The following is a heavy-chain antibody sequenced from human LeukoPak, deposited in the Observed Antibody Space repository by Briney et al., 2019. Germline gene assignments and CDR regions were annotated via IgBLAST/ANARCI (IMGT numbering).Heavy chain of an antibody. CDR3: ARVDSSSWYDYYYMDV. J-gene: IGHJ6*03. D-gene: IGHD6-13*01. V-gene: IGHV4-39*07. Sequence: PSETLSLTCTVSGGSISSSSYYWGWIRQPPGKGLEWIGCIYYTGSTYYNPSLKSRVTISVDTSKNQFSLKLSSVTAADTAVYYCARVDSSSWYDYYYMDVWGKGTTVTVSS. CDR1: GGSISSSSYY. CDR2: IYYTGST.